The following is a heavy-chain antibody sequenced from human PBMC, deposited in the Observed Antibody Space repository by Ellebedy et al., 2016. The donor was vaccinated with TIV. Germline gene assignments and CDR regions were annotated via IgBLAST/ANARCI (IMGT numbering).Heavy chain of an antibody. V-gene: IGHV1-46*01. D-gene: IGHD5-18*01. CDR2: INPSGGST. CDR1: GGTFSSYA. CDR3: AREFGYSYENDY. Sequence: ASVKVSCKASGGTFSSYAISWVRQAPGQGLEWMGIINPSGGSTSYAQKFQGRVTMTRDTSTSTVYMELSSLRSEDTAVYYCAREFGYSYENDYWGQGTLVTVSS. J-gene: IGHJ4*02.